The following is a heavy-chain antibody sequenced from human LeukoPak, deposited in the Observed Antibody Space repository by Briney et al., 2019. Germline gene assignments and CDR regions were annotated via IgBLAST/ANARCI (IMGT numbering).Heavy chain of an antibody. V-gene: IGHV1-2*02. Sequence: GASVKVSCKASGYTFTGYYMHWVRQAPGQGLEWMGWINPNSGGTNYAQKFQGRVTMTRDTSISTAYMGLSRLRSDDTAVYYCARGRGSTSSNFDYWGQGTLVTVSS. CDR1: GYTFTGYY. D-gene: IGHD2-2*01. CDR2: INPNSGGT. J-gene: IGHJ4*02. CDR3: ARGRGSTSSNFDY.